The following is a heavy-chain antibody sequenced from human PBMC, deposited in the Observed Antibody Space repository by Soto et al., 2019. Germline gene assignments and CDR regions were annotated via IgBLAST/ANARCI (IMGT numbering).Heavy chain of an antibody. V-gene: IGHV3-23*01. CDR3: ATAVATVIVIDY. J-gene: IGHJ4*02. CDR2: LTGNGGTT. CDR1: GFTFSNFG. Sequence: GGYLRLSCEASGFTFSNFGMSWVRQAPGKGLEWVSGLTGNGGTTYYADSVKGRFTISRDNSKNTLSLQMNSLTAEDTAVYYGATAVATVIVIDYCGQGTLVIVSS. D-gene: IGHD1-1*01.